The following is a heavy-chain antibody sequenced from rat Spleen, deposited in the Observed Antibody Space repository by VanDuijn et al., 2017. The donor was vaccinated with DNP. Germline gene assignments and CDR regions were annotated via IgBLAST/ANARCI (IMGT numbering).Heavy chain of an antibody. J-gene: IGHJ2*01. CDR2: ILYDGSRT. CDR1: GFTFSDYN. Sequence: EVQLVESGGGLVQPGRSLKLSCEASGFTFSDYNMAWVRQAPKKGLEWVANILYDGSRTFYRDSVKGRFTISRNNAKNTLYLQMNSLRSEDMATYYCARWYSSGFCFDYWGQGVMVTVSS. V-gene: IGHV5S10*01. D-gene: IGHD4-3*01. CDR3: ARWYSSGFCFDY.